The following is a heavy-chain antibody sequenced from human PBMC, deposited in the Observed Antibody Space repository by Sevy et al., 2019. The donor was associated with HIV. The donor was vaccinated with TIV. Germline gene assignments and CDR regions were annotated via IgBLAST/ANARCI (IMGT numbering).Heavy chain of an antibody. CDR2: ISYDGSNK. CDR1: GFTFSSYA. D-gene: IGHD2-2*01. J-gene: IGHJ4*02. CDR3: GRDRYCSSTSCSPGSYYFDY. V-gene: IGHV3-30*04. Sequence: GGSLRLSCAASGFTFSSYAMHWVRQAPGKGLEWVAVISYDGSNKYYADSVKGRFTISRDNSKNTLYLQMNSLRAEDTAVYYCGRDRYCSSTSCSPGSYYFDYWGQGTLVTVSS.